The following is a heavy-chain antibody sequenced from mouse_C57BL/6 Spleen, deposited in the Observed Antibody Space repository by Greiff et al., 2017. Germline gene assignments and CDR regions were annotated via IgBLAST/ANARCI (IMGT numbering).Heavy chain of an antibody. CDR2: INPYNGGT. CDR1: GYTFTDYY. CDR3: ARGAVVATYYAMDY. V-gene: IGHV1-19*01. Sequence: VQLQQSGPVLVKPGASVKMSCKASGYTFTDYYMNWVKQSHGKSLEWIGVINPYNGGTSYNQKFKGKATLTVDKSSSTAYMELNSLTSEDSAVYYCARGAVVATYYAMDYWGQGTSVTVSS. J-gene: IGHJ4*01. D-gene: IGHD1-1*01.